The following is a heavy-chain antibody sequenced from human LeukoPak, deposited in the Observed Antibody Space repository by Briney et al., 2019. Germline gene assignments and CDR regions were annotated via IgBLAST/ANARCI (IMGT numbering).Heavy chain of an antibody. D-gene: IGHD6-13*01. CDR1: GYSFTSYW. CDR2: IYPGDSDT. CDR3: ARLSGSSFSLVDY. Sequence: GGSLKLSCTGSGYSFTSYWIGWVRQMRGKGMEWMGIIYPGDSDTRYTPSFQGQVTISADKSISTAYLQWSSLKASDTAMYYCARLSGSSFSLVDYWGQGTLVTVSS. V-gene: IGHV5-51*01. J-gene: IGHJ4*02.